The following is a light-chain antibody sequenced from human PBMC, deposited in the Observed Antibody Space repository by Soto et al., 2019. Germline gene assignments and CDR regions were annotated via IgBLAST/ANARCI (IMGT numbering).Light chain of an antibody. CDR1: QSITSY. Sequence: DIPMTQSPSSLSASVGDRVTITCRASQSITSYLSWYQHKPGKAPQLLIYSTSSLQSGVPSRFSGSGSGTDFALTIGSLQPEDFATDYCQQTFTTPRTFGQGTKLEIK. V-gene: IGKV1-39*01. J-gene: IGKJ2*01. CDR3: QQTFTTPRT. CDR2: STS.